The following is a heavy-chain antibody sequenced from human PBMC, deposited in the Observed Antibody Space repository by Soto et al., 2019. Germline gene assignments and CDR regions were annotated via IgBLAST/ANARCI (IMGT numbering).Heavy chain of an antibody. Sequence: GGSLRLSCAASGFTFDDYGMSWVRQAPGKGLEWVSGINWNGGSTGYADSVKGRFTISRDKAKNSLYLQMNSLRAEDTALYHCARVGNNWNYEGTQYYYYYYMDVWGKGTTVTVSS. CDR3: ARVGNNWNYEGTQYYYYYYMDV. V-gene: IGHV3-20*01. J-gene: IGHJ6*03. CDR2: INWNGGST. CDR1: GFTFDDYG. D-gene: IGHD1-7*01.